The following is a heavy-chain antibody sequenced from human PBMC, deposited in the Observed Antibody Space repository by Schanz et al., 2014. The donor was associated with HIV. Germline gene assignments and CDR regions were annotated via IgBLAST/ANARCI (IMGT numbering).Heavy chain of an antibody. CDR3: AKAAVTDYLDY. Sequence: QVQLVESGGGVVQPGRSLRLSCAASGFTFRTHGIHWVRQAPAKGLEWVAALSYDGSIKEYADSVKGRFAISRDNSKNTVYLQMNSLRGEDSAVYYCAKAAVTDYLDYWGQGTLVTVSS. D-gene: IGHD2-21*02. CDR1: GFTFRTHG. V-gene: IGHV3-30*18. CDR2: LSYDGSIK. J-gene: IGHJ4*02.